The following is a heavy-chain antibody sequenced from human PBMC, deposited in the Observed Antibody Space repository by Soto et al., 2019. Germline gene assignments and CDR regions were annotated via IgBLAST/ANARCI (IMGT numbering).Heavy chain of an antibody. J-gene: IGHJ4*02. CDR2: ISGRGGRA. V-gene: IGHV3-23*01. CDR3: AKDRSQGAVAGTSDFDY. D-gene: IGHD6-19*01. Sequence: PGGSLRLSCAASGFSFSSYALSWVRRSPGKGLEWVSTISGRGGRAYYADSVKGRFTISRDNSKNALYLQLNSLRAEDTAVYYCAKDRSQGAVAGTSDFDYWGQGTLVIVS. CDR1: GFSFSSYA.